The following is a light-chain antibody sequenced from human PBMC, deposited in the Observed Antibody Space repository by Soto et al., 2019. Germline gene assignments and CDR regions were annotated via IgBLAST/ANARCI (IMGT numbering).Light chain of an antibody. V-gene: IGKV1-27*01. CDR1: QGINNY. CDR2: AAS. CDR3: QQYNNWPPIT. J-gene: IGKJ5*01. Sequence: DIQMTQSPSTLSASAGDRVTIAFRASQGINNYLAWYQQKPGKAPKLLIYAASTLQSGVPSRFSGSGSGTEFTLTISSLQSEDFAVYYCQQYNNWPPITFGQGTRLEIK.